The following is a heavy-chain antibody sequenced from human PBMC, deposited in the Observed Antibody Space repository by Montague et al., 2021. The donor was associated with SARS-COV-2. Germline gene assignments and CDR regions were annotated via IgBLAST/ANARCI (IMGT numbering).Heavy chain of an antibody. CDR2: ISYSGXT. Sequence: SETLSLTCTVSDDSSSSSIYYWGWIRQPSGKGLEWIGTISYSGXTXHXXXXHSRVAISVDTSKKRFSLRLTSVTAADTAVYFCARDHYHSSWFKYWGPGTLVTVSS. CDR1: DDSSSSSIYY. D-gene: IGHD6-13*01. J-gene: IGHJ4*02. CDR3: ARDHYHSSWFKY. V-gene: IGHV4-39*07.